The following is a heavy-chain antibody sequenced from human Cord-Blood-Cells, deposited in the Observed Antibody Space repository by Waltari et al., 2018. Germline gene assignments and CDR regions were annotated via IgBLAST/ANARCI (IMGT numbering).Heavy chain of an antibody. J-gene: IGHJ4*02. Sequence: QVQLVESGGGVVQPGRSLRLSCAASGFTFSSYAMHWVRRAPGKGLEWVAVISYDGSNKYYTDSVKGRFTISRDNSKNTLYLQMNSLRAEDTAVYYCARGGYIAASPDYWGQGTLVTVSS. CDR1: GFTFSSYA. V-gene: IGHV3-30*04. D-gene: IGHD6-6*01. CDR3: ARGGYIAASPDY. CDR2: ISYDGSNK.